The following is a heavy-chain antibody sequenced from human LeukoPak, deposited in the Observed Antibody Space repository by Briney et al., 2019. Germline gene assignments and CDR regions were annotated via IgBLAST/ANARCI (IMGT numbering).Heavy chain of an antibody. CDR2: ISAYNGNT. D-gene: IGHD3-16*01. J-gene: IGHJ4*02. CDR3: ARTSFSMITFGGVTIDY. V-gene: IGHV1-18*01. Sequence: ASVKVSCKASGYTFTSYGISWVRQAPGQGLEWMGWISAYNGNTNYAQKLQGRVTMTTDTSTSTAYMELRSLRSDDTAAYYCARTSFSMITFGGVTIDYWGQGTLVTVSS. CDR1: GYTFTSYG.